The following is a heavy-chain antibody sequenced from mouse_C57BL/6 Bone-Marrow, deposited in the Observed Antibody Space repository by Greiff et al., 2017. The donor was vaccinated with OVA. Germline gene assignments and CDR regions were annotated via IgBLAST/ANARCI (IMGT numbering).Heavy chain of an antibody. CDR3: ARQGYYGSSLFAY. D-gene: IGHD1-1*01. CDR2: INPDSSTI. J-gene: IGHJ3*01. CDR1: GVDFSSYW. V-gene: IGHV4-1*02. Sequence: EVKVVESGGGLVQPGGSLKLSCAASGVDFSSYWMSWVRQAPGKGLEWIGEINPDSSTINYTPYLKDKFIISRDNAKKTLYLQMSTVRSEDTALYYCARQGYYGSSLFAYWGQGTLVTVSA.